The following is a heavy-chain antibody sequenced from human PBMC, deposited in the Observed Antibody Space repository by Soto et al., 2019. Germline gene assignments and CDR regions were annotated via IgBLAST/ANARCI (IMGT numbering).Heavy chain of an antibody. D-gene: IGHD3-10*01. Sequence: QVQLQESGPGLVKPSQTPSLTCTVSGGSISSGGYYWSWIRQHPGKGLEWIGYIYYSGSTYYNPSLKSRVTLSVDTSKNQFSLKLSSVTAADTAVYYCARFYGSGSYEESYFDYWGQGTLVTVSS. V-gene: IGHV4-31*03. CDR2: IYYSGST. CDR1: GGSISSGGYY. CDR3: ARFYGSGSYEESYFDY. J-gene: IGHJ4*02.